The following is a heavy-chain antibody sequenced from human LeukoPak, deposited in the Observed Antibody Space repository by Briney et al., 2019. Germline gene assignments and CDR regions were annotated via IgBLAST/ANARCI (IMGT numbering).Heavy chain of an antibody. CDR3: ARDDKWGFDY. CDR1: GFTFSDYP. D-gene: IGHD7-27*01. V-gene: IGHV3-48*04. CDR2: IRGTGVGSGSGV. J-gene: IGHJ4*02. Sequence: GGSLRLSCAASGFTFSDYPMNWVRQAPGKGLEWISNIRGTGVGSGSGVYYADSVRGRFTISRDDAKNSLFLQMNSPRVDDTAFYYCARDDKWGFDYWGRGALVTVSS.